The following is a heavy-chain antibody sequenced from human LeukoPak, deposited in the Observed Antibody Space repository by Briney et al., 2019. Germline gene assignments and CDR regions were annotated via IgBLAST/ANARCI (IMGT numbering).Heavy chain of an antibody. Sequence: GGSLRLSCAASGFTFSSYGMHWVRQAPGKGLEWVAVISYDGSNKYYADSVKGRFTISRDNSKDTLYLQMNSLRAEDTAVYYCAKDRGIVVVPAATIDYWGQGTLVTVSP. CDR2: ISYDGSNK. J-gene: IGHJ4*02. V-gene: IGHV3-30*18. D-gene: IGHD2-2*01. CDR3: AKDRGIVVVPAATIDY. CDR1: GFTFSSYG.